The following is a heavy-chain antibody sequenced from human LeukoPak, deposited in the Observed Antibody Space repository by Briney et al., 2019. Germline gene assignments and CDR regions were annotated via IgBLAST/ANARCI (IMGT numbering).Heavy chain of an antibody. CDR1: GDSVSSNSAA. J-gene: IGHJ4*02. D-gene: IGHD7-27*01. V-gene: IGHV6-1*01. CDR3: ARDLTGRFDY. Sequence: SQTLSLTCAIAGDSVSSNSAAWNWIRQSPSRGLEWLGRTYCRSKWYSDFAASVKSRITIDPDTSKNQFSLQLNSLTPEDTAVYYCARDLTGRFDYWGQGTLVTVSS. CDR2: TYCRSKWYS.